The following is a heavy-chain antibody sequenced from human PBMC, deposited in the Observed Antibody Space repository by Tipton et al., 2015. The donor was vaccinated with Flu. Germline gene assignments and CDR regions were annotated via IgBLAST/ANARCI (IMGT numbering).Heavy chain of an antibody. Sequence: SLRLSCVGSGFDFSDAWMSWVRQAPGKGLEWVGRIKNKIEGATTDYAAPLRGRFTISRDDSQHTLYLQMNGLKSEDTAFYYCVTDDYGNKYRGTPDYFDSWGQGTLVTVSS. V-gene: IGHV3-15*01. D-gene: IGHD4/OR15-4a*01. CDR1: GFDFSDAW. J-gene: IGHJ4*02. CDR3: VTDDYGNKYRGTPDYFDS. CDR2: IKNKIEGATT.